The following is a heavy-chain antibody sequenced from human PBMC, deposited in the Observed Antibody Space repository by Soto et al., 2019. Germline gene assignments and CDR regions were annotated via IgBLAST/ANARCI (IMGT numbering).Heavy chain of an antibody. CDR1: GGSFSGYY. V-gene: IGHV4-34*01. CDR3: ARLSGSYNDRYFDY. D-gene: IGHD1-26*01. J-gene: IGHJ4*02. Sequence: PSETLCLTCAVDGGSFSGYYWSWIRQPPGKGLEWIGNVYYNGNTYYNPSLKSRLTISVDTSNNQFSLKVKSVTAADTAVYYCARLSGSYNDRYFDYWGQGTLVTVSS. CDR2: VYYNGNT.